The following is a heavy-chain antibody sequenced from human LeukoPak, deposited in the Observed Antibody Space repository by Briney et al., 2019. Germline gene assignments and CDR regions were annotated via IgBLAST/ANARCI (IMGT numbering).Heavy chain of an antibody. J-gene: IGHJ6*03. CDR1: LYTFTSHY. CDR3: ARDAGELLWFGEFVPYYYYMDV. Sequence: AAVNVSCKSSLYTFTSHYMHWVRQAPGRGLEWVGIINPSDGSTSYEQKFQGRVTMTTDTSTSTAYMEMRSLRSDDTAVYYCARDAGELLWFGEFVPYYYYMDVWGKGTTVTVS. V-gene: IGHV1-46*01. CDR2: INPSDGST. D-gene: IGHD3-10*01.